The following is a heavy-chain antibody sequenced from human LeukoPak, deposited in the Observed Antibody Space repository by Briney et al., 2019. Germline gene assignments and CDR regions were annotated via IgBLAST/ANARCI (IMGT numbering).Heavy chain of an antibody. V-gene: IGHV3-66*02. CDR3: AKRSRGYYDY. D-gene: IGHD2-21*01. J-gene: IGHJ4*02. Sequence: GGSLRLSCAASGFTVLSDNMSWVRQSPGKGLEWVSVVYSGDDGTNYAESVRGRFTISRDNSKNTVYLQMNSLRVEDTGVYYCAKRSRGYYDYWSQGTLVTVSS. CDR2: VYSGDDGT. CDR1: GFTVLSDN.